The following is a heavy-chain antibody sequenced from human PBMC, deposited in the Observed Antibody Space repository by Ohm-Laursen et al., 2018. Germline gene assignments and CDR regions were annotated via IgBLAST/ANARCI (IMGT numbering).Heavy chain of an antibody. CDR3: AKDGVHSSGWYGVTQKNYYFDY. D-gene: IGHD6-19*01. V-gene: IGHV3-73*01. Sequence: GSLRLSCAASGFTFSSYSMNWVRQASGKGLEWVGRIRSKANSYATAYAASVKGRFTISRDDSKNTLYLQMNSLRAEDTAVYYCAKDGVHSSGWYGVTQKNYYFDYWGQGTLVTVSS. CDR2: IRSKANSYAT. J-gene: IGHJ4*02. CDR1: GFTFSSYS.